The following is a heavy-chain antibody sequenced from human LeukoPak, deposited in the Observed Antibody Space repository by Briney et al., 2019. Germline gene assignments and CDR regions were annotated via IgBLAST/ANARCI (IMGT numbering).Heavy chain of an antibody. CDR2: IVGSGGST. V-gene: IGHV3-23*01. CDR3: SKWGGYDVLTGYYDSDF. D-gene: IGHD3-9*01. Sequence: GASLRLSCAASGFIFSNYAMSWVRQAPGKGLEWVSAIVGSGGSTYYADSVKGRFTISRDNSKNTLFLQMNSLRVEDTALYYCSKWGGYDVLTGYYDSDFWGQGTLVTVSS. J-gene: IGHJ4*02. CDR1: GFIFSNYA.